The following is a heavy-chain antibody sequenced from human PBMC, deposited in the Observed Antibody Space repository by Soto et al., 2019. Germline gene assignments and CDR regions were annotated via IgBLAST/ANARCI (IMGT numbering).Heavy chain of an antibody. Sequence: SETLSLTCAVYGGSFSGYYWSWIRQPPGKGLEWIGEINHSGSTNYNPSLKSRVTISVDTSKNQFSLKLSSVTAADTAVYYCARKPYYYYYYGMDVWGQGTTVTVSS. CDR3: ARKPYYYYYYGMDV. CDR1: GGSFSGYY. V-gene: IGHV4-34*01. J-gene: IGHJ6*02. CDR2: INHSGST.